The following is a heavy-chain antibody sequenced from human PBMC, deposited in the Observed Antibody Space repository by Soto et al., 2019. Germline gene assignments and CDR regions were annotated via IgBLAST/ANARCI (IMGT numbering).Heavy chain of an antibody. D-gene: IGHD3-22*01. CDR3: ERGQNYYDRSGYYGD. Sequence: QVQLVQSGAEVKKPGASVKVSCKASGYTFTSYDINCVRQATGQGLEWMGWMNPNSGNTGNAQKFQGRVTTTRSNSVSTAYMELTGLRPEDTAVYYCERGQNYYDRSGYYGDWGQGTLVTVSS. V-gene: IGHV1-8*01. CDR2: MNPNSGNT. J-gene: IGHJ4*02. CDR1: GYTFTSYD.